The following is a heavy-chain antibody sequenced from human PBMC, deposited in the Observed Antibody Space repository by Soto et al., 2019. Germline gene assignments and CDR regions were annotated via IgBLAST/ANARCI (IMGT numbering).Heavy chain of an antibody. CDR2: ISYDGKTK. V-gene: IGHV3-30*04. Sequence: PGGSLRLSCATSGFTFGNYAMHWVRQAPGKGLEWVALISYDGKTKDYADFVRERFTISRDNSKNTLWLQMSSLRPDDTAVYYCARYRNWVQWDFLDYWGQGSLVTVSS. CDR1: GFTFGNYA. CDR3: ARYRNWVQWDFLDY. J-gene: IGHJ4*02. D-gene: IGHD1-1*01.